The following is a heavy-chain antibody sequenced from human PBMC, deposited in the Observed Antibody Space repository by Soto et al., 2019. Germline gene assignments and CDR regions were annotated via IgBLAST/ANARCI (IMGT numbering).Heavy chain of an antibody. CDR1: GFTFSNYA. CDR2: ISYDGSNK. D-gene: IGHD2-15*01. J-gene: IGHJ5*02. V-gene: IGHV3-30-3*01. Sequence: QVHLVESGGGVVQPGRSLRLSCAACGFTFSNYAIHWVRQAPGKGLEWMAVISYDGSNKYYADSVKGRFTISRDNSKNPLDLQMNSLGAEDTAVYYRARGGRRCSGDSCYPFETWGQGNLVTVSS. CDR3: ARGGRRCSGDSCYPFET.